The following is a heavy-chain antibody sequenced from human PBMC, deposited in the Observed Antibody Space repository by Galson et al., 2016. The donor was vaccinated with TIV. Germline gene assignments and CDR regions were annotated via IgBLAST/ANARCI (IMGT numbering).Heavy chain of an antibody. CDR2: INVGNGNT. Sequence: QSGAEVKKPGESLKISCKASGYTFTSHTMHWVRQAPGQRLEWMGWINVGNGNTKYVQKFKGRVTITSDTSARIAYMELSTLTSEDTAMYYCARDRLGAKRAFDIWGQGTLVTVSS. J-gene: IGHJ3*02. CDR3: ARDRLGAKRAFDI. V-gene: IGHV1-3*01. D-gene: IGHD3-16*01. CDR1: GYTFTSHT.